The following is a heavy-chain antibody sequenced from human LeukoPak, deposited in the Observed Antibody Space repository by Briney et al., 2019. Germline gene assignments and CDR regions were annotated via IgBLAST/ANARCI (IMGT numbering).Heavy chain of an antibody. CDR1: GGSISSYY. D-gene: IGHD5-12*01. V-gene: IGHV4-59*01. Sequence: PSETLSLTCTVSGGSISSYYWSWIRQPPGKGLEWIGYIYHSGSTNYNPSLKSRVTISVDTSKNQFSLKLSSVTAADTAVYYCAREDSGYGPMTRRGAFDIWGQGTMVTVSS. CDR2: IYHSGST. CDR3: AREDSGYGPMTRRGAFDI. J-gene: IGHJ3*02.